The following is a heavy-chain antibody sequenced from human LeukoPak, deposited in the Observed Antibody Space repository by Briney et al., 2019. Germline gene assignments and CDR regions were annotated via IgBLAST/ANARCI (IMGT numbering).Heavy chain of an antibody. V-gene: IGHV3-23*01. CDR1: GFPFSNYV. J-gene: IGHJ5*02. Sequence: GGSLRLSCAASGFPFSNYVMGWVRQAPGKGLEWVSGISESGGSTYYVDSVKGRFTISRDNSKNTLYLLMNSLRAEDTAVYYCTGGWLAHWGQGTLVTASS. CDR2: ISESGGST. CDR3: TGGWLAH.